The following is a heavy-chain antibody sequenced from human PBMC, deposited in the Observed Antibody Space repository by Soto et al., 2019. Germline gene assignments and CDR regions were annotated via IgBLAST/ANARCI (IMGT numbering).Heavy chain of an antibody. J-gene: IGHJ3*02. D-gene: IGHD2-15*01. V-gene: IGHV3-33*01. CDR1: GFTFSSYG. CDR2: IWYDGTNK. Sequence: QVQLVESGGGVVQPGRSLRLSCAASGFTFSSYGMHWVRQAPGKGLEWVAVIWYDGTNKYYADSVKGRFTISRDNSKNPLYLQMNSLRAEDTAVYYCAREYCSGGSCLRDAIDIWGQGTMVTVSS. CDR3: AREYCSGGSCLRDAIDI.